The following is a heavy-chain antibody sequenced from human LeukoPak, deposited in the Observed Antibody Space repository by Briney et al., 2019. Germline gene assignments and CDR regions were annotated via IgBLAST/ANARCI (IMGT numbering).Heavy chain of an antibody. V-gene: IGHV3-23*01. CDR3: AKEAANYYYGMDV. CDR2: ISGSGGST. CDR1: GFIFSNYA. Sequence: GGSLRLSCAASGFIFSNYAMSWVRQAPGKGLEWVLAISGSGGSTYYADSVKGRFTISRDNSKNTLYLQMNSLRAEDTAVYYCAKEAANYYYGMDVWGQGTTVTVSS. J-gene: IGHJ6*02.